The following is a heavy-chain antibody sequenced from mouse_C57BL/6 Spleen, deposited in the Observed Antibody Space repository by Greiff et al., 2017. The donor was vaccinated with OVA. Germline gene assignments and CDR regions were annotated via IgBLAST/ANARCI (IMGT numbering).Heavy chain of an antibody. J-gene: IGHJ2*01. CDR2: IYPGDGDT. D-gene: IGHD2-5*01. Sequence: QVQLQQSGPELVKPGASVKISCKASGFAFSSSWMNWVKQRPGKGLEWIGRIYPGDGDTNYNGKFKGKATLTADKSSSTAYMQLSSLTSEDSAVYVCARSSYYSNYDYFDYWGQGTTLTVSS. V-gene: IGHV1-82*01. CDR1: GFAFSSSW. CDR3: ARSSYYSNYDYFDY.